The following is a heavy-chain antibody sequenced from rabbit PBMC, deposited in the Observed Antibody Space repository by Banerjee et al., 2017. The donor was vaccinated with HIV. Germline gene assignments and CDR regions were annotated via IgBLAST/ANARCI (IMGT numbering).Heavy chain of an antibody. CDR1: GFSFSDDYY. J-gene: IGHJ6*01. D-gene: IGHD6-1*01. CDR2: IIAGDYGGI. V-gene: IGHV1S45*01. Sequence: QEQLEESGGDLVKPGASLTLTCTASGFSFSDDYYIYWVRQAPEKGLEWIASIIAGDYGGIYYADWAEGRFTISRTSSTTVTLQMTSLTAADTATYFCARADGAYAAYAYLYYGMDLWGPGTLVTVS. CDR3: ARADGAYAAYAYLYYGMDL.